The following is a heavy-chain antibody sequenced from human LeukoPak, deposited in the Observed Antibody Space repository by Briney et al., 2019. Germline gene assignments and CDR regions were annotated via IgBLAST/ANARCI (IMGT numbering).Heavy chain of an antibody. J-gene: IGHJ4*02. CDR1: GFTFNLYS. Sequence: GGSLRLSCLASGFTFNLYSMHWVRQAPGKGLEFVSVISSDGVYTYYAYSVKGRFTISRDNSKSTVYLQMSSLGADDTAVYYCAKVLDYCDGGTCYNSGMDSWGQGALVTVSS. CDR3: AKVLDYCDGGTCYNSGMDS. D-gene: IGHD2-15*01. CDR2: ISSDGVYT. V-gene: IGHV3-64D*08.